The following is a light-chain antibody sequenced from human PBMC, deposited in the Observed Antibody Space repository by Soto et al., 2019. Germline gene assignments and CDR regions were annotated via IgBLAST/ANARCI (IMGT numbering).Light chain of an antibody. V-gene: IGLV2-23*02. CDR2: EVS. CDR1: SSDVGSYNL. Sequence: SVLTQPASVSGSPEQSITISCTGTSSDVGSYNLVSWYQQHPGKAPKLMIYEVSKRPSGVSNRFSGSKSGNTASLTISGLQAEDEADYYCCSYAGSSTPYVFGTGTKVTVL. CDR3: CSYAGSSTPYV. J-gene: IGLJ1*01.